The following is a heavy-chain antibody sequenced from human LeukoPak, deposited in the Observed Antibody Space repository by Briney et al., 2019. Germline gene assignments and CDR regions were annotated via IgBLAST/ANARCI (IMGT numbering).Heavy chain of an antibody. CDR2: ISPNSGGT. J-gene: IGHJ4*02. V-gene: IGHV1-2*02. CDR1: GYTFTSNY. D-gene: IGHD5-18*01. Sequence: ASVKVSCKAFGYTFTSNYMHWVRQAPGQGPEWMGVISPNSGGTNYAQKFQGRVTMTRDTSISTAYMELSRLRSDDTAVYYCASIRGYGGHYFDYWGQGTLVTVSS. CDR3: ASIRGYGGHYFDY.